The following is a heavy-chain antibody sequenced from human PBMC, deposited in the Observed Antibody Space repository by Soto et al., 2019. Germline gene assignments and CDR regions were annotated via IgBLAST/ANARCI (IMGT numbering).Heavy chain of an antibody. V-gene: IGHV3-11*01. D-gene: IGHD1-26*01. CDR3: ARDRELGSYYGMDV. Sequence: LRLSCAASGFTFSDYYMSWIRQAPGKGLEWVSYISSSGSTIYYADSVKGRFTISRDNAKNSLYLQMNSLRAEDTAVYYCARDRELGSYYGMDVWGQGTTVTVSS. CDR1: GFTFSDYY. CDR2: ISSSGSTI. J-gene: IGHJ6*02.